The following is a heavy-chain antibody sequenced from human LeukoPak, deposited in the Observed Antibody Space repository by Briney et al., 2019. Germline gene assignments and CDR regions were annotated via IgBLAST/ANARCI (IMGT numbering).Heavy chain of an antibody. CDR1: GCTFDDYA. CDR3: AKGHYYDSSGYDL. J-gene: IGHJ4*02. CDR2: ISWNSGSI. V-gene: IGHV3-9*01. Sequence: GGSLRLSCAASGCTFDDYAMHWVRQAPGKGLEWVSGISWNSGSIGYADSVKGRFTISRDNAKNSLYLQMNSLRAEDTALYYCAKGHYYDSSGYDLWGQGTLVTVSS. D-gene: IGHD3-22*01.